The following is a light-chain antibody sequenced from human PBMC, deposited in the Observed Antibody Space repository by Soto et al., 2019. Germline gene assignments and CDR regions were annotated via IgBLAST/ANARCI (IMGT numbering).Light chain of an antibody. V-gene: IGKV1-5*03. J-gene: IGKJ1*01. Sequence: DIQMPQSPSTLSASVGDRVPITCRASQSITGWLAWFQQKPGKAPKLLISKASSLQSGVPSRFSGSGSGTDFTLTISSLQPDDFATYYCQQYNPYSPWTVGKGTKVDIK. CDR3: QQYNPYSPWT. CDR2: KAS. CDR1: QSITGW.